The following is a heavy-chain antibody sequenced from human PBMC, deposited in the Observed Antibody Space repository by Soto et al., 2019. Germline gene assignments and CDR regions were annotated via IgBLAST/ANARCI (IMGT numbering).Heavy chain of an antibody. Sequence: SVKVSCKASGGTFSSYTISWVRQAPGQGLEWMGRIIPILGIANYAQKFQGRVTITADKSTSTAYMELSSLRSEDTAVYYCAREGYFINGVCSARYYYYSYMAVGGKGTTVPVSS. D-gene: IGHD2-8*01. V-gene: IGHV1-69*04. CDR1: GGTFSSYT. CDR2: IIPILGIA. CDR3: AREGYFINGVCSARYYYYSYMAV. J-gene: IGHJ6*03.